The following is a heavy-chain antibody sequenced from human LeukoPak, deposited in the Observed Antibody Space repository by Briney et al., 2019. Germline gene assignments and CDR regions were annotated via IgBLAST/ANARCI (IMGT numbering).Heavy chain of an antibody. Sequence: GGPLRLSCAASGFTFSSYAMSWVRQAPGKGLEWVSAISGSGGSTYYADSVKGRFTISRDNSKNTLYLQMNSLRAEDTAVYYCAKGRYCSGGSCYPHFDYWGQGTLVTVSS. J-gene: IGHJ4*02. CDR2: ISGSGGST. D-gene: IGHD2-15*01. CDR3: AKGRYCSGGSCYPHFDY. CDR1: GFTFSSYA. V-gene: IGHV3-23*01.